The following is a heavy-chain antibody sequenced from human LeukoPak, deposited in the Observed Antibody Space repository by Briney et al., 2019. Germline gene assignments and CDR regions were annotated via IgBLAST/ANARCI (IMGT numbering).Heavy chain of an antibody. CDR1: GFTFSDYG. J-gene: IGHJ4*02. D-gene: IGHD1-26*01. Sequence: TGGSLRLSCAASGFTFSDYGIHWVRQAPGKGLEWVAFIQNDGGNKYYADSVKGRFTISRDNSKNTLYLHMNSLGPEDTAVYHCAKDEIQGVVGAGPGYWGQGTLVTVSS. CDR3: AKDEIQGVVGAGPGY. V-gene: IGHV3-30*02. CDR2: IQNDGGNK.